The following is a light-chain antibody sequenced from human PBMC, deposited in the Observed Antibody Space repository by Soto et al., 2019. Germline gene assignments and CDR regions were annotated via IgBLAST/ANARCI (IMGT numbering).Light chain of an antibody. V-gene: IGKV1-39*01. CDR2: AAS. CDR1: QTISNY. Sequence: DIQMTQCPSSLSAYVGDRVTITCRASQTISNYLNWFQQTPGKAPKLLIYAASNLQSGVPSRFSGSGSGTEFTLTISRLQPEDLATYYCQQTYSTPHTFGQGTQLEIK. J-gene: IGKJ2*01. CDR3: QQTYSTPHT.